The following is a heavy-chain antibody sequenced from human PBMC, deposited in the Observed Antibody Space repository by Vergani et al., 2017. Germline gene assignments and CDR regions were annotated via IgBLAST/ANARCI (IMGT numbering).Heavy chain of an antibody. CDR2: VDPEDGET. CDR1: GYTFTDHY. J-gene: IGHJ6*02. D-gene: IGHD4-17*01. CDR3: ATPQTVTTGGMEV. Sequence: EVQLVQSGAEVKKPGATMKISCTVSGYTFTDHYMQWVKQAPGKGLEWMGLVDPEDGETIYAEKFKGRVTIAADTSTDTAHLELSSLRSGDTAVYYCATPQTVTTGGMEVWGQGTTVIVSS. V-gene: IGHV1-69-2*01.